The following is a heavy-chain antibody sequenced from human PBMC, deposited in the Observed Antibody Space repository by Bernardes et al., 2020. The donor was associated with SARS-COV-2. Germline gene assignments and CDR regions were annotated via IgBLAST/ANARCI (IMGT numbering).Heavy chain of an antibody. CDR2: INGDGSST. CDR1: GFTFNSCW. D-gene: IGHD1-26*01. J-gene: IGHJ4*02. V-gene: IGHV3-74*01. Sequence: GGSLRLSCAASGFTFNSCWMHWVRQTPEKGLVWVSRINGDGSSTNYADSVKGRFSISRDNAKNTLFLQMNSVGVEDAALYYCARGSGNYYFDFWGQGILVTVSS. CDR3: ARGSGNYYFDF.